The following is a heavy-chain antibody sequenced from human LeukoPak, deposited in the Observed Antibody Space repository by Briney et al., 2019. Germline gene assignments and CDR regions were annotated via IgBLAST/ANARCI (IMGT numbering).Heavy chain of an antibody. J-gene: IGHJ4*01. CDR1: GFTFSSYA. CDR3: AKEGEANWGFIPWY. Sequence: GGSLRLSCTASGFTFSSYAISWVRQAPGKGLEWVAAISGSGGSTYYADSVKGRFTISRDNSKNTLYLQMNSLRAEDTAVYYCAKEGEANWGFIPWYWDQGTLVTVSS. D-gene: IGHD7-27*01. V-gene: IGHV3-23*01. CDR2: ISGSGGST.